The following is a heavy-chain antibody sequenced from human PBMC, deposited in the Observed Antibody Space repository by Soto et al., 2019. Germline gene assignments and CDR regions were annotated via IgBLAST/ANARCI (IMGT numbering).Heavy chain of an antibody. CDR3: ASETGLLWFGELFGWFDP. CDR2: IWYDGSNK. D-gene: IGHD3-10*01. CDR1: GFTFSSYG. Sequence: GGSLRLSCAASGFTFSSYGMHWVRQAPGKGLEWVAVIWYDGSNKYYADSVKGRFTISRDNSKNTLYLQMNSLRAEDTAVYYCASETGLLWFGELFGWFDPWGQGTLVTVSS. V-gene: IGHV3-33*01. J-gene: IGHJ5*02.